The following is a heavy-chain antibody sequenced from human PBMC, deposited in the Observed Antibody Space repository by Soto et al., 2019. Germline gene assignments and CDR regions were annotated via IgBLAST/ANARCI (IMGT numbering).Heavy chain of an antibody. D-gene: IGHD3-10*01. V-gene: IGHV5-51*01. Sequence: GLSLKLLRAFSIYLYSIYCIAWARRMPGKGREWVGVISSGDSDTRYSPSFQRQHTIPADTSTKTAYLKWSSLKASVTAIYYCAGLPQFRWYGALSSRSYYMDGWGPGTPLTVSS. CDR1: IYLYSIYC. CDR3: AGLPQFRWYGALSSRSYYMDG. CDR2: ISSGDSDT. J-gene: IGHJ4*02.